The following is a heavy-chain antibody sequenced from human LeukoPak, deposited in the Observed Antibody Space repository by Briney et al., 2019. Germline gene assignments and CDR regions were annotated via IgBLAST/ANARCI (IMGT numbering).Heavy chain of an antibody. Sequence: GESLKISCKGFGYSFTNYCIACVRQMPGKGLEWMGIIYPGDSDTRYSPSFQGQVTISADKSINTAYLQWSSMKASDTATYYCARRYDNTGYYVYWGQGTLVTVSS. CDR1: GYSFTNYC. CDR2: IYPGDSDT. V-gene: IGHV5-51*01. CDR3: ARRYDNTGYYVY. J-gene: IGHJ4*02. D-gene: IGHD3-22*01.